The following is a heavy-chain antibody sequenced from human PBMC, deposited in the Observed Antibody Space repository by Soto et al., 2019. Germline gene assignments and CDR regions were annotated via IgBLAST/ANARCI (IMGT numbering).Heavy chain of an antibody. Sequence: GGSLRLSCAASGFTFSNAWMNWVRQAPGKGLEWVGRIKSKTDGGTTDYAAPVKGRFTISRDDSKNTLYLQMNSLKTEDTAVYYCTTDLQWGVMITMIVVVHSLWGQGTLVTVSS. V-gene: IGHV3-15*07. CDR2: IKSKTDGGTT. D-gene: IGHD3-22*01. CDR1: GFTFSNAW. J-gene: IGHJ4*02. CDR3: TTDLQWGVMITMIVVVHSL.